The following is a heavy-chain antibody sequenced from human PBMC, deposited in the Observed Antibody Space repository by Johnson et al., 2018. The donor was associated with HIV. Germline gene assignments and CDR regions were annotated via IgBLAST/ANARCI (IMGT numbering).Heavy chain of an antibody. CDR2: INSDGSST. CDR1: GFTFSRYW. V-gene: IGHV3-74*01. J-gene: IGHJ3*02. D-gene: IGHD6-13*01. Sequence: EVQLVESGGGLIQPGGSLRLSCAASGFTFSRYWMHWVRQAPGKGLVWVSRINSDGSSTSYADSVKGRFTISRDNAKNTLYLQMNSLRAEDTAVYYCARDSSSWRPSGAFDIWGQGTMVTVSS. CDR3: ARDSSSWRPSGAFDI.